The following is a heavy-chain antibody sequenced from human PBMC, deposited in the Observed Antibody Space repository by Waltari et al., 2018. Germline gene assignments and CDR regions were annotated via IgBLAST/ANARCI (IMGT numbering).Heavy chain of an antibody. CDR2: INDAGTP. J-gene: IGHJ4*02. V-gene: IGHV3-23*01. D-gene: IGHD2-21*01. Sequence: EVQLLESGGDLVQPGGSLRLSCAASGFIFSSYAMGWVRQAPGKRLEWVSVINDAGTPYYADSVKGRLTISRDNSKNTLYLQMNSLRPEDTAVYFCTKDRVVATVARSYDYWGQGTLVTVSS. CDR1: GFIFSSYA. CDR3: TKDRVVATVARSYDY.